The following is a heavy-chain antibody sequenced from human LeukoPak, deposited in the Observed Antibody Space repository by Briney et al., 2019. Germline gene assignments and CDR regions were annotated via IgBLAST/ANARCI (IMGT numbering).Heavy chain of an antibody. J-gene: IGHJ5*02. Sequence: PSETLSLTXTVSGGSISSYYWSWIRQPPGKGMEWIGYIYYSGSTNYNPSLKSRVTISVDTSKNQFSLKLSSVTAADTAVYYCARGDNWNDASWFDPWGQGTLVTVSS. V-gene: IGHV4-59*01. CDR1: GGSISSYY. CDR3: ARGDNWNDASWFDP. CDR2: IYYSGST. D-gene: IGHD1-1*01.